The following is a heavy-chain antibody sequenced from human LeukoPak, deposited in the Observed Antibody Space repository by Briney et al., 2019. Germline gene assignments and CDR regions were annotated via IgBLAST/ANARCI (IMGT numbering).Heavy chain of an antibody. D-gene: IGHD5-18*01. CDR1: GGSISSSNYY. J-gene: IGHJ4*02. Sequence: SETLSLTCTVSGGSISSSNYYWGWIRQPPGKGLEWIGNIFYSGNTYYNPSLKSRLTISVDTSKNQFSLRLSSVTAADTAVYYCARLGGYSYGSSYYFDYWGQGTLVTVSS. V-gene: IGHV4-39*01. CDR3: ARLGGYSYGSSYYFDY. CDR2: IFYSGNT.